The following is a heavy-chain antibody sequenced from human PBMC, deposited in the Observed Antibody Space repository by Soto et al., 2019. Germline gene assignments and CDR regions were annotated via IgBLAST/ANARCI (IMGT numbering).Heavy chain of an antibody. CDR2: INPHGGST. CDR1: GDTFTSYY. CDR3: ARHTVYTAMVGY. D-gene: IGHD5-18*01. Sequence: GASVKVSCKAPGDTFTSYYLNWVRQAPGQGLEWMGVINPHGGSTNYSPSFQGHVTISADKSISTAYLQWSSLKASDTAMYYCARHTVYTAMVGYWGQGTLVTVSS. V-gene: IGHV5-10-1*01. J-gene: IGHJ4*02.